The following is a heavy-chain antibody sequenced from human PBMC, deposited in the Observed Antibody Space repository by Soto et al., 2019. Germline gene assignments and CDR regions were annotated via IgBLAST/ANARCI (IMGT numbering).Heavy chain of an antibody. CDR3: ARVGSSGWSPDY. J-gene: IGHJ4*02. V-gene: IGHV4-59*11. CDR2: IFYSGST. Sequence: SETLSLTCSVSGGSISGHYWTWIRQSPGKGLEWIGYIFYSGSTSYNPSLKSRVTISVDTSKNQFSLKMSSVTAADTAVYYCARVGSSGWSPDYWGRGTLVTVSS. CDR1: GGSISGHY. D-gene: IGHD6-19*01.